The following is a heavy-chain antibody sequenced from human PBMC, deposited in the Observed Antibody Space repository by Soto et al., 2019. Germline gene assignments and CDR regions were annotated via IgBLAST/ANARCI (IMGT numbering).Heavy chain of an antibody. CDR1: GYTFTSYD. Sequence: ASVKVSCKASGYTFTSYDINWVRQATGQGLEWMGWMNPNSGNTGYAQKFQGRVTMTRNTSISTAYMELSSLRSEDTAVYYCARGAKYYYDSSGYYYAGDIWGQGTMVTVSS. CDR2: MNPNSGNT. V-gene: IGHV1-8*01. CDR3: ARGAKYYYDSSGYYYAGDI. D-gene: IGHD3-22*01. J-gene: IGHJ3*02.